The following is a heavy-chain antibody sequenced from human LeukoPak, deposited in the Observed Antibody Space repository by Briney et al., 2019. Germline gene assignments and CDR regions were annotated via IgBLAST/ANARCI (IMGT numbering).Heavy chain of an antibody. D-gene: IGHD3-10*01. CDR2: IRQDGNEI. Sequence: GRSLRLSRTASVFTFSRFWMKGVRQAPGKGLEWVANIRQDGNEIYYVDSVKGRFSISRDNAKQSVYLEMNSLRAEDTAVYYCARDRREMVRAPYGFDIWGQGTMVTVSS. V-gene: IGHV3-7*01. CDR1: VFTFSRFW. CDR3: ARDRREMVRAPYGFDI. J-gene: IGHJ3*02.